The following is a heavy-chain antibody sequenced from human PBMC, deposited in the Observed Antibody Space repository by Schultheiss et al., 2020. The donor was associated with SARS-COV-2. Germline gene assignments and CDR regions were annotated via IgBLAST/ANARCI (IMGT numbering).Heavy chain of an antibody. Sequence: ASVKVSCKASGYTFTSYGISWVRQAPGQGLEWMGWISAYNGNTNYAQKLQGRVTMTTDTSTSTAYMELRSLRSDDTAVYYCARKGYGDYVGDYYYYGMDVWGQGTTVTVSS. CDR1: GYTFTSYG. CDR2: ISAYNGNT. V-gene: IGHV1-18*01. J-gene: IGHJ6*02. CDR3: ARKGYGDYVGDYYYYGMDV. D-gene: IGHD4-17*01.